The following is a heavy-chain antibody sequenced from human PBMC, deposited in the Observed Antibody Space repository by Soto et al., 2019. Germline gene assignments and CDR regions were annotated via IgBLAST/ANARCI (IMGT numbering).Heavy chain of an antibody. CDR3: ARGSESKRDFDY. CDR2: ISAYNGNT. V-gene: IGHV1-18*01. Sequence: VKVSCKASGYTFTSYGISWVRQAPGQGLEWMGWISAYNGNTNYAQKLQGRVTMTTDTSTSTAYMELRSLKTEDTAVYYCARGSESKRDFDYWGQGTLVTVSS. J-gene: IGHJ4*02. CDR1: GYTFTSYG.